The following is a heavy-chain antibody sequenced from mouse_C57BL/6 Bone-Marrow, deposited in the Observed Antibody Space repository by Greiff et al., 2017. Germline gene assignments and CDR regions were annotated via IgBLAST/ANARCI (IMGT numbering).Heavy chain of an antibody. J-gene: IGHJ2*01. Sequence: EVQLQESGPGLVKPSQSLSLTCSVTGYSITSGYYWNWIRQFPGNKLEWMGYISYDGSNNYNPSLKNRISITRDTSKNQFFLKLNSVTTEDTATYYCARDRLDYWGQGTTLTVSS. CDR2: ISYDGSN. CDR3: ARDRLDY. V-gene: IGHV3-6*01. CDR1: GYSITSGYY.